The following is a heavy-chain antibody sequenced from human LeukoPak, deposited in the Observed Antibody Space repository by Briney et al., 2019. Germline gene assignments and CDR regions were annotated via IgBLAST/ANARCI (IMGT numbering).Heavy chain of an antibody. CDR2: IYTSGST. Sequence: PSETLSLTCAVYGGSFSGYYWSWIRQPAGKGLEWIGRIYTSGSTNYNPSLKSRVTMSVDTSKNQFSLKLSSVTAADTAVYYCARRLPERGQEDNAFDIWGQGTMVTVSS. CDR3: ARRLPERGQEDNAFDI. J-gene: IGHJ3*02. D-gene: IGHD3-10*01. V-gene: IGHV4-59*10. CDR1: GGSFSGYY.